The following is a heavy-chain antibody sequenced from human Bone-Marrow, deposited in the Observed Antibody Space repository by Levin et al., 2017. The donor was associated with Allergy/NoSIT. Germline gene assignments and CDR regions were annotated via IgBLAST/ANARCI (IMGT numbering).Heavy chain of an antibody. CDR2: INSDGSST. V-gene: IGHV3-74*01. Sequence: GESLKISCAASGFTFSSYWMHWVRQAPGKGLVWVSRINSDGSSTSYADSVKGRFTISRDNAKNTLYLQMNSLRAEDTAVYYCARGGYYDGEDAFDIWGQGTMVTVSS. J-gene: IGHJ3*02. CDR3: ARGGYYDGEDAFDI. D-gene: IGHD3-22*01. CDR1: GFTFSSYW.